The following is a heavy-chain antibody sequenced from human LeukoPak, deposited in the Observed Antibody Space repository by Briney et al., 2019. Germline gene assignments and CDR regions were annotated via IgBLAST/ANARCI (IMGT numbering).Heavy chain of an antibody. CDR1: GFIFNNYG. D-gene: IGHD3-22*01. V-gene: IGHV3-23*01. CDR2: ISNDGGGT. J-gene: IGHJ5*02. CDR3: AKGSSGYFVDL. Sequence: GGSLRLSCPASGFIFNNYGLIWVRQAPGKGLEWVSAISNDGGGTNYADFVKGRFTISRDNSKNTLFLQMNSLRAEDTALYYCAKGSSGYFVDLWGQGTLVTVSS.